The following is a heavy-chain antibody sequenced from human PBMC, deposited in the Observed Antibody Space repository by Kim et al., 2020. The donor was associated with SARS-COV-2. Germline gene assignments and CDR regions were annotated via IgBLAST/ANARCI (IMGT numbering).Heavy chain of an antibody. CDR2: IYYSGST. Sequence: SETLSLTCTVSAGSISSYYWSWIRQPPGKGLEWIGYIYYSGSTNYNPSLKSRVTISVDTSKNQFSLKLSSVTAADTAVYYCARVLAAGMVYYFDYWGQGTLVTVSS. J-gene: IGHJ4*02. D-gene: IGHD6-13*01. CDR1: AGSISSYY. CDR3: ARVLAAGMVYYFDY. V-gene: IGHV4-59*01.